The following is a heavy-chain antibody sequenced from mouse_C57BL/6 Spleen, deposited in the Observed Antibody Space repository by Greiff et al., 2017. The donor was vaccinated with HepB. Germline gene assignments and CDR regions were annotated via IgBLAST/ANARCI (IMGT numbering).Heavy chain of an antibody. CDR1: GYTFTSYG. CDR2: IYPRSGNT. V-gene: IGHV1-81*01. CDR3: ARIDYSNLYYFDY. Sequence: QVQLQQSGAELARPGASVKLSCKASGYTFTSYGISWVKQRTGQGLEWIGEIYPRSGNTYYNEKFKGKATLTADKSSSRAYMELRSLTSEDSAVYFCARIDYSNLYYFDYWGQGTTLTVSS. J-gene: IGHJ2*01. D-gene: IGHD2-5*01.